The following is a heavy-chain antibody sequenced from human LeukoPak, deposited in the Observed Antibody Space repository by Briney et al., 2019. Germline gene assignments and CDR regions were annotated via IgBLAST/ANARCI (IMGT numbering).Heavy chain of an antibody. D-gene: IGHD1-14*01. CDR3: ARRGVSARTSFDY. J-gene: IGHJ4*02. CDR1: GGSFSGYY. V-gene: IGHV4-34*01. Sequence: SETLSLTCAVYGGSFSGYYWSWIRQPPGKGLEWIGEINHSGSTNYNPSLKSRVTISVDTSKNQFSLKLSSVTAADTAVYYCARRGVSARTSFDYWGQGTLVTVSS. CDR2: INHSGST.